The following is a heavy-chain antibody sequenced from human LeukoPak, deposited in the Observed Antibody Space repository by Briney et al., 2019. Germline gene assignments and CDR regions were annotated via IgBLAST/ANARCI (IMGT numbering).Heavy chain of an antibody. CDR2: IGWNSGSI. Sequence: GGSLRLSCAASGFTFSSYVMHWVRLPPGKGLEWVSSIGWNSGSIGYADSVKGRFTISRDNSKNTLYLQMNSLRAEDTAVYYCARAPAYYEPYFDYWGQGTLVTVSS. D-gene: IGHD2/OR15-2a*01. CDR1: GFTFSSYV. V-gene: IGHV3-9*01. CDR3: ARAPAYYEPYFDY. J-gene: IGHJ4*02.